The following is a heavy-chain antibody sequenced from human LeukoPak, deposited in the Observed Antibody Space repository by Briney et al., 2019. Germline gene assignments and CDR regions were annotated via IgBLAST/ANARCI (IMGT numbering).Heavy chain of an antibody. Sequence: SGRSLRLSCAASGFTFSSYAVHWVRQAPGKGLEWVAVISYDGSNKYYADSVKGRFTISRDNSKNTLYLQMNSLRAEDTAVYYCARDPSDTSEIVVVPAAGFDPWGQGTLVTVSS. V-gene: IGHV3-30-3*01. CDR1: GFTFSSYA. J-gene: IGHJ5*02. CDR3: ARDPSDTSEIVVVPAAGFDP. D-gene: IGHD2-2*01. CDR2: ISYDGSNK.